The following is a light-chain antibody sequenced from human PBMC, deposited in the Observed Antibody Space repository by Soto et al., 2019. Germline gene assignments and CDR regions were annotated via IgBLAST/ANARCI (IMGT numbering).Light chain of an antibody. CDR3: QQSYSTPFT. CDR2: GAS. Sequence: DIQVTQSPSSLSASVGDRVTITCRASQTISSYLNWYQQKPGEAPNLLIYGASSLQSGVPSRFSGSGSGTDFTLTISSLQPEDFATYYCQQSYSTPFTFGQGTRLEIK. CDR1: QTISSY. J-gene: IGKJ5*01. V-gene: IGKV1-39*01.